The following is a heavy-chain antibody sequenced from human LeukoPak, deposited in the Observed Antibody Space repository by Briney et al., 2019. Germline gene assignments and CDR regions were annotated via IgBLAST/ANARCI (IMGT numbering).Heavy chain of an antibody. CDR2: VYYSGNT. D-gene: IGHD4-17*01. V-gene: IGHV4-39*07. J-gene: IGHJ3*02. CDR3: TREYGFMTTVFHAFDI. CDR1: GGSLTSSCYY. Sequence: PSETLSLTCTVSGGSLTSSCYYWGWIRQPPGKGLEWIGRVYYSGNTYYNSSLKSRVTISVDTSKNQFSLKLSAVAAADTAIYHCTREYGFMTTVFHAFDIWGQGTMVTVSS.